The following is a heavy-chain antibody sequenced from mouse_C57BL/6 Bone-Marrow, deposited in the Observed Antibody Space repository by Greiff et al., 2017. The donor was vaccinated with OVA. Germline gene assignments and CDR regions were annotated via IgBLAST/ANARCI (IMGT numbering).Heavy chain of an antibody. D-gene: IGHD4-1*01. CDR1: GFSLTSYG. CDR2: IWSGGST. CDR3: ASNWDTWFAY. V-gene: IGHV2-2*01. J-gene: IGHJ3*01. Sequence: QVQLKESGPGLVQPSQSLSITCTVSGFSLTSYGVHWVRQSPGKGLEWLGVIWSGGSTDYNAAFISRLSISKDNSKSQVFFKMNSLQADDTAIYYCASNWDTWFAYWGQGTLVTVSA.